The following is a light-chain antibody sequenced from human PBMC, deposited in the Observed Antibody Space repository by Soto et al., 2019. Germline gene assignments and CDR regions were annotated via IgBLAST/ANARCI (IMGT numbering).Light chain of an antibody. J-gene: IGKJ2*01. CDR2: LAS. V-gene: IGKV2-28*01. CDR1: QSLLHSRGYNY. Sequence: IVVTQSPVSLPVTPGEPASISCRSSQSLLHSRGYNYLDWYVQRPGQSPQVLIYLASNRASGVPDRFSGSGSGIDFTLKISKVEPEDVGIYYCMQTLQTPHTFGRGTKLEIK. CDR3: MQTLQTPHT.